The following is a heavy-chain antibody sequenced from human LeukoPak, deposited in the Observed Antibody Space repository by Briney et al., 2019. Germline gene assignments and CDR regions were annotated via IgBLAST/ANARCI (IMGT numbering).Heavy chain of an antibody. CDR3: ARRYCSSTSCPEILDY. Sequence: SETLSLTCTVSGGSISSYYWSWIRQPPGKGLEWIGYIYYGGSTNYNPSLKSRVTISVDTSKNQFSLKLSSVTAADTAVYYCARRYCSSTSCPEILDYWGQGTLITVSS. D-gene: IGHD2-2*01. V-gene: IGHV4-59*01. CDR2: IYYGGST. J-gene: IGHJ4*02. CDR1: GGSISSYY.